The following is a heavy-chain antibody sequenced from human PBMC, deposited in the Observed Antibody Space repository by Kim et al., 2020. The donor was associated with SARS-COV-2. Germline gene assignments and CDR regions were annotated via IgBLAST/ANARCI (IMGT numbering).Heavy chain of an antibody. CDR1: GGSFSGYY. D-gene: IGHD3-22*01. Sequence: SETLSLTCAVYGGSFSGYYWSWSRHPPGKGLEWIGEINHSGSTNYNPSPKSRVTISLDTSKNQFSLNLSSVTAADTAVYYCARGRYYYDSIGYYFYWGQG. J-gene: IGHJ4*02. V-gene: IGHV4-34*01. CDR3: ARGRYYYDSIGYYFY. CDR2: INHSGST.